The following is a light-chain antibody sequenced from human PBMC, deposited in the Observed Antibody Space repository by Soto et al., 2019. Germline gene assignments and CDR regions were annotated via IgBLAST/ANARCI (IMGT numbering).Light chain of an antibody. CDR3: LQDYNYPYT. J-gene: IGKJ2*01. Sequence: AIQMTQSPSSLSASLGDRVTITCRASQGIRNDLGWYQQKPGKAPKLLIYAASSLQSGVPSRFSGSGSGTDFTLTISILQPEDFATYYCLQDYNYPYTFGQGTKLEIK. CDR2: AAS. V-gene: IGKV1-6*01. CDR1: QGIRND.